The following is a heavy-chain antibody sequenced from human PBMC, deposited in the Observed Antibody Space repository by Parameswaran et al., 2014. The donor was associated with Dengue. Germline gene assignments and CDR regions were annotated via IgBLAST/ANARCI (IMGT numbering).Heavy chain of an antibody. CDR3: ARGTVLLFGVVITKTFDY. J-gene: IGHJ4*02. D-gene: IGHD3-3*01. Sequence: WIRQPPGKGLEWVSVIYSGGSTYYADSVKGRFTISRDNSKNTLYLQMNSLRAEDTAVYYCARGTVLLFGVVITKTFDYWGQGSLVTVS. V-gene: IGHV3-53*03. CDR2: IYSGGST.